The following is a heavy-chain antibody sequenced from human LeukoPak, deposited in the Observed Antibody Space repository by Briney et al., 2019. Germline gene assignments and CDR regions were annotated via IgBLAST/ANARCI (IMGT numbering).Heavy chain of an antibody. CDR3: AKDTIFGVVSAAFDY. CDR1: GLTFSSHW. V-gene: IGHV3-9*01. J-gene: IGHJ4*02. D-gene: IGHD3-3*01. CDR2: ISWNSGSI. Sequence: GGSLRLSCAASGLTFSSHWMHWVRQAPGKGLEWVSGISWNSGSIGYADSVKGRFTISRDNAKNSLYLQMNSLRAEDTALYYCAKDTIFGVVSAAFDYWGQGTLVTVSS.